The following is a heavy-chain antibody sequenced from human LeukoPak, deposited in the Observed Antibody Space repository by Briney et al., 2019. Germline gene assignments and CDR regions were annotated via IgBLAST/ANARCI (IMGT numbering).Heavy chain of an antibody. Sequence: GASVKVSCKASGGTFSSYAIRWVRQAPGQGLEWMGRIIPILGIANYAQKFQGRVTITADKSTSTAYMELSSLRSEDTAVYYCARDPTSGAPVNWLDPWGQGTLVTVSS. J-gene: IGHJ5*02. CDR2: IIPILGIA. V-gene: IGHV1-69*04. D-gene: IGHD3-16*01. CDR1: GGTFSSYA. CDR3: ARDPTSGAPVNWLDP.